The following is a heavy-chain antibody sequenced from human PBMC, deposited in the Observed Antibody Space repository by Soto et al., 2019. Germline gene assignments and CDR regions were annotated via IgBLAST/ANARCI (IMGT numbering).Heavy chain of an antibody. CDR2: ISSSGGTI. CDR1: GFTFSSYE. D-gene: IGHD1-1*01. V-gene: IGHV3-48*03. CDR3: ARSQTTRGFDV. Sequence: DVQLAESGGGLVRPGGALRLSCVASGFTFSSYEMNWVRQAPGKGLEWVSYISSSGGTIYYADSMRGRITISRDNAQNSLYLQMNSLTADDTAVYYCARSQTTRGFDVWGQGTVVIVSS. J-gene: IGHJ3*01.